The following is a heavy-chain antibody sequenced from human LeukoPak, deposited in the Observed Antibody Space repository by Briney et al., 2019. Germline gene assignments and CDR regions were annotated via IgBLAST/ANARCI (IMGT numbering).Heavy chain of an antibody. V-gene: IGHV3-23*01. J-gene: IGHJ4*01. CDR3: AKGQDFDSASSSDY. CDR1: GLVFRTYA. D-gene: IGHD3-22*01. CDR2: ISRSDEST. Sequence: PGGSLRLSCAASGLVFRTYAMTWVRQAPGKGLEWVSSISRSDESTYYADSVKGRFTMSRDNSKNMLFLVLSSLRVDDTAVYFCAKGQDFDSASSSDYWGHGTRVTVSS.